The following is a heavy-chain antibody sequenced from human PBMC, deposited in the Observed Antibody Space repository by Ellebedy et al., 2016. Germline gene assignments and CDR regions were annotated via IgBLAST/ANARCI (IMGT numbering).Heavy chain of an antibody. CDR2: ISGSGTST. J-gene: IGHJ3*02. Sequence: GGSLRLSCAASGFTFSSYAMSWVRQAPGKGLEWVSSISGSGTSTYYADSVKGRFTISRDNSKNTLYLQMNSLRAEDTAVYYCAKDSTLVVVVPAAILWDPPAFDIWGQGTMVTVFS. CDR1: GFTFSSYA. CDR3: AKDSTLVVVVPAAILWDPPAFDI. V-gene: IGHV3-23*01. D-gene: IGHD2-2*01.